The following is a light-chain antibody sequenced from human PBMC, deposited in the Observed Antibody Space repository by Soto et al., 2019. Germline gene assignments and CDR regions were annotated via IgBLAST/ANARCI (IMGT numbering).Light chain of an antibody. J-gene: IGKJ2*01. CDR3: QQSYSSPYT. CDR1: HSISTY. V-gene: IGKV1-39*01. Sequence: DIQLTQSPSSLSASVGDRVTITCRASHSISTYFNWYQQKPGKAPSLLIYTTSSLQSGVPSRFSGGGSGTDFALTIGGLQPADFAIYYCQQSYSSPYTFGLGTKVQIK. CDR2: TTS.